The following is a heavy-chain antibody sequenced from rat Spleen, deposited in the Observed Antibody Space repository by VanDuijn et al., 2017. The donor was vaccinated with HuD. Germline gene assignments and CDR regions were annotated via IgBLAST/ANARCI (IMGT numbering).Heavy chain of an antibody. CDR3: ARTYGGYTSHWFAY. CDR2: FWAGGGT. CDR1: GFSLISYT. D-gene: IGHD1-11*01. V-gene: IGHV2-16*01. Sequence: QVQLKESGPGLVQPSQTLSLTCTVSGFSLISYTVSWVRQPPGKSPMWMGTFWAGGGTDLHWTVRSRLSISRDTSKSQVFLKMNNLQTEDTAMYFCARTYGGYTSHWFAYWGQGTLVTVSS. J-gene: IGHJ3*01.